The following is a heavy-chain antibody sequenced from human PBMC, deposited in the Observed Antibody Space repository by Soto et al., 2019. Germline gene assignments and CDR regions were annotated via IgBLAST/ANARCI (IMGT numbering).Heavy chain of an antibody. V-gene: IGHV1-69*06. D-gene: IGHD3-10*01. CDR1: GGTFSSYA. CDR3: ARRVWFGELYNFYYYGMDV. Sequence: SVKVSCKASGGTFSSYAISWVRQAPGQGLEWMGGIIPIFGTANYAQKFQGRVTSTADKSTSTAYMELSSLRYEDTAVYYCARRVWFGELYNFYYYGMDVWGQGTKVNVS. J-gene: IGHJ6*02. CDR2: IIPIFGTA.